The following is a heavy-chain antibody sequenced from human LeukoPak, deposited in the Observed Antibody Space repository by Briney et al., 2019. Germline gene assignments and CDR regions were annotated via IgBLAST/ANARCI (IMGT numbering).Heavy chain of an antibody. CDR1: GGSISNYY. D-gene: IGHD6-6*01. CDR2: IYYSGST. Sequence: SETLSLTCTVSGGSISNYYWTWIRQPPGKGLEWIGSIYYSGSTYYNPSLKSRVTISVDTSKNQFSLKLSSVTAADTAVYYCARDRKGIAARPFFIDPWGQGTLVTVSS. J-gene: IGHJ5*02. V-gene: IGHV4-39*07. CDR3: ARDRKGIAARPFFIDP.